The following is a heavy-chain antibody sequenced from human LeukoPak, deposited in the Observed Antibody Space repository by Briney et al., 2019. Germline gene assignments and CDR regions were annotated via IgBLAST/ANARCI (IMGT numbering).Heavy chain of an antibody. CDR3: ARRRRDGYNIFDY. D-gene: IGHD5-24*01. Sequence: SETLSLTCTVSGGSINSYYWTWIRQPPGKGLEWIGYIYYSGSTIYNPSLKSRVTISVDTSKNQFSLKLSSVTAADTAVYYCARRRRDGYNIFDYWGQGTLVTVSS. CDR2: IYYSGST. V-gene: IGHV4-59*08. J-gene: IGHJ4*02. CDR1: GGSINSYY.